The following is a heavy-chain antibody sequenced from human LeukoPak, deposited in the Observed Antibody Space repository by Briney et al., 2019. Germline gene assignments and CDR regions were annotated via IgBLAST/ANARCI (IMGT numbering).Heavy chain of an antibody. V-gene: IGHV3-48*01. CDR2: ITSTSSTI. CDR1: GFTFSSYS. J-gene: IGHJ4*02. Sequence: PGGSLRLSCAASGFTFSSYSMNWVRQAPGKGLEWVSYITSTSSTIYYEDSVKGRFTISRDNAKNSLYLQMNSLRAEDTAVYYCATSKGPLDYWGQGTLVTVSS. CDR3: ATSKGPLDY.